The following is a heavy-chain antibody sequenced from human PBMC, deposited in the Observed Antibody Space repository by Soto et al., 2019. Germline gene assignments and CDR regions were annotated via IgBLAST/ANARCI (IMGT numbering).Heavy chain of an antibody. D-gene: IGHD3-9*01. Sequence: ASVKFSCKSSGYTFTSYGIIWVRQAPGQGLEWMGWISAYNGNTNYAQKLQGRVTMTTDTSTSTAYMELRSLRSDDTAVYYCARASILTGYRFDPWGQGTLVTVSS. CDR2: ISAYNGNT. CDR1: GYTFTSYG. CDR3: ARASILTGYRFDP. J-gene: IGHJ5*02. V-gene: IGHV1-18*01.